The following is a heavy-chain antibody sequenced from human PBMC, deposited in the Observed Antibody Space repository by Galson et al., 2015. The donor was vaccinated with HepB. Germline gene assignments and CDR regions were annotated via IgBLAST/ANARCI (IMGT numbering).Heavy chain of an antibody. V-gene: IGHV3-74*01. CDR3: AREVLNWFDS. CDR1: GFTFSRYW. Sequence: SLRLSCAASGFTFSRYWMHWVRQAPGKGLVWVSRVNSDGNRTTYADSVRGRFTISRDNAKNTMYLQMNSLRAEDTAVYYCAREVLNWFDSWGQGTLVTASS. J-gene: IGHJ5*01. CDR2: VNSDGNRT.